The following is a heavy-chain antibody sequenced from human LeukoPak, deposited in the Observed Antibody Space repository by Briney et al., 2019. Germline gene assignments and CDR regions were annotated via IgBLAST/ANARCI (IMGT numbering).Heavy chain of an antibody. J-gene: IGHJ3*02. V-gene: IGHV4-39*07. CDR2: IYYSGST. CDR3: ARDRHKTRFLEWLGKPRAFDI. Sequence: SETLALTCTVSGGSISSSSYYWSWIRWPPGKVLEWIGSIYYSGSTYYNLSLKSRVTISVDTSKDQFSLKLSSVTAADTAVYYCARDRHKTRFLEWLGKPRAFDIWGQGTMVTVSS. CDR1: GGSISSSSYY. D-gene: IGHD3-3*01.